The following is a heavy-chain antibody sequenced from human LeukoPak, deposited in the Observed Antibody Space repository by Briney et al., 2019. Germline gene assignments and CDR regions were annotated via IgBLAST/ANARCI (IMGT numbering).Heavy chain of an antibody. CDR1: GFTFSSYA. CDR2: IGASGGST. J-gene: IGHJ4*02. D-gene: IGHD3-9*01. CDR3: AKAEGYDILTGLDY. V-gene: IGHV3-23*01. Sequence: GGSLRLSCATSGFTFSSYAMSWVRQAPGKGLEWVSGIGASGGSTYYADSVKGRFTISRDNSKNTLYLQINSQRTEDTAVYYCAKAEGYDILTGLDYWGQGTLVTVSS.